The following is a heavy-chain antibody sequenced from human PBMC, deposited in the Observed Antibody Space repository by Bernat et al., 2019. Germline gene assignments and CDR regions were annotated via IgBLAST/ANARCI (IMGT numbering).Heavy chain of an antibody. Sequence: QLQLQESGPGLVKPSETLSLTCTVSGGSISSSSYYWGWIRQPPGKGLEWIGSIYYSGSTYYNPALKSRVTMSGDTSKNQFSLKRSSVTAADTAVYYCARDQVPAAIPDYYYYGMDVWGQGTTVTVSS. D-gene: IGHD2-2*02. J-gene: IGHJ6*02. CDR1: GGSISSSSYY. CDR2: IYYSGST. CDR3: ARDQVPAAIPDYYYYGMDV. V-gene: IGHV4-39*02.